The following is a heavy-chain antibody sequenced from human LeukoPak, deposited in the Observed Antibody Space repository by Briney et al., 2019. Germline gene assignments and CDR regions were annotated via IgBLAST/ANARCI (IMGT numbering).Heavy chain of an antibody. V-gene: IGHV3-23*01. CDR2: IIGSGDNT. D-gene: IGHD4-11*01. CDR3: ANPPTATSFAY. Sequence: PGGSLRLSCAASGFTFSSYEMNWVRQAPGKGLEWISSIIGSGDNTYYADSVKGPFTISRDNSKNTLYLQMNSLRAEDTALYYCANPPTATSFAYWGQGTPVTVSP. CDR1: GFTFSSYE. J-gene: IGHJ4*02.